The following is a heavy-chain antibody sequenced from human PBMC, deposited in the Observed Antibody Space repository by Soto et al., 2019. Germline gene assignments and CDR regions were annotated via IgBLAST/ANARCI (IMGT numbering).Heavy chain of an antibody. D-gene: IGHD3-22*01. J-gene: IGHJ4*02. CDR1: GYTFTSYG. CDR3: ARVEGYYYDSSGYLMFDY. CDR2: ISAYNGNT. V-gene: IGHV1-18*04. Sequence: QVQLVQSGAEVKKPGASVKVSCKASGYTFTSYGISWVRQAPGQGLEWMGRISAYNGNTNYAQKLQGRVTMTTDTSTSTAYMELRSLRSDDTAVYYCARVEGYYYDSSGYLMFDYWGQGTLVTVSS.